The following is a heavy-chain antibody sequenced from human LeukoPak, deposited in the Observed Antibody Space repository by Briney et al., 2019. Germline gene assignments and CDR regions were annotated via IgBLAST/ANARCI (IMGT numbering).Heavy chain of an antibody. Sequence: ASAKVSCKASGGTFSSYAISWVRQAPGQGLEWMGWISAYNGNTNYAQKLQGRVTMTTDTSTSTAYMEPRSLRSDDTAVYYCARIPLRGYQLQNPLDYWGQGTLVTVSS. CDR2: ISAYNGNT. J-gene: IGHJ4*02. D-gene: IGHD2-2*01. V-gene: IGHV1-18*01. CDR1: GGTFSSYA. CDR3: ARIPLRGYQLQNPLDY.